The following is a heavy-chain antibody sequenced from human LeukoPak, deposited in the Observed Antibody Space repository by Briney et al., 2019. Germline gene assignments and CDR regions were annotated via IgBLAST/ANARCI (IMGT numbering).Heavy chain of an antibody. V-gene: IGHV4-30-4*01. J-gene: IGHJ5*02. CDR1: GDSISGGGYY. Sequence: SETLSHTCTVSGDSISGGGYYWSWIRQPPGKGLEWIGYIYYSGSTYYNPPLKSRVTISVDTSKNQFSLKLSSVTAADTAVYYCARVPLGRWFDPWGQGALVTVSS. CDR2: IYYSGST. D-gene: IGHD1-14*01. CDR3: ARVPLGRWFDP.